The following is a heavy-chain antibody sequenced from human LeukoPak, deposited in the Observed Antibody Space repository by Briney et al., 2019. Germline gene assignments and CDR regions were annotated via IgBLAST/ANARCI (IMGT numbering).Heavy chain of an antibody. CDR3: AQQVRYCSSCSCYFTY. CDR2: ISNTGGST. J-gene: IGHJ1*01. CDR1: GFSFNTYA. V-gene: IGHV3-23*01. D-gene: IGHD2-2*01. Sequence: GGSLRLSCAAPGFSFNTYAMSWVRQAPGKGLEWVSAISNTGGSTYYADSVKGRFTISRDKSKNTLSLQMNSLRAEDTAVYYCAQQVRYCSSCSCYFTYWGQGTLVTVSS.